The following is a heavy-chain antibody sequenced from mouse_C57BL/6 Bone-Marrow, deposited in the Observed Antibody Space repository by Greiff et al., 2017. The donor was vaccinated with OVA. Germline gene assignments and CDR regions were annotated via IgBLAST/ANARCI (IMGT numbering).Heavy chain of an antibody. V-gene: IGHV5-6*01. CDR2: ISSGGSYT. CDR1: GFTFSSYG. CDR3: ASLYYYGSSFY. D-gene: IGHD1-1*01. Sequence: EVKLMESGGDLVKPGGSLKLSCAASGFTFSSYGMSWVRQTPDKRLEWVATISSGGSYTYYPDSVKGRFTISRDNAKNTLYLQMSSLKSEDTAMYYCASLYYYGSSFYWGQGTTLTVSS. J-gene: IGHJ2*01.